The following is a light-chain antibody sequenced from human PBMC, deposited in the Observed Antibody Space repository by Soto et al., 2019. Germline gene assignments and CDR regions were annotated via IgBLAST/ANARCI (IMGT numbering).Light chain of an antibody. V-gene: IGLV1-44*01. CDR1: YSNIGSNT. Sequence: QPVLTQPPSASGTPGQRVTISCSGSYSNIGSNTVNWYQQLPGTAPKLLIYSNDQWPSGVPDRFSGSKSGTSASLAISGLQSEDEADYYCAAWDDSLNGVVFGGGTKLTVL. J-gene: IGLJ3*02. CDR3: AAWDDSLNGVV. CDR2: SND.